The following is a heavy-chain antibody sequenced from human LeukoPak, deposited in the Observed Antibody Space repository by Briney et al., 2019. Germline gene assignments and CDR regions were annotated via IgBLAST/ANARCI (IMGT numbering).Heavy chain of an antibody. Sequence: GGSLRLSCAASGFTFSSYWMHWVRQVPGKGLVWVARINPGGSSITYADSVKGRFTISRDNAKNTLYLQMDSLRAEDTGVHYCARSNQADDYWGQGTLVTVSS. J-gene: IGHJ4*02. CDR3: ARSNQADDY. CDR1: GFTFSSYW. V-gene: IGHV3-74*01. CDR2: INPGGSSI. D-gene: IGHD1-14*01.